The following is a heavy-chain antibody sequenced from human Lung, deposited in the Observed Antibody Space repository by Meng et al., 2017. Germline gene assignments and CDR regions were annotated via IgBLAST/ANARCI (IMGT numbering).Heavy chain of an antibody. CDR2: IKSNSDGGTT. V-gene: IGHV3-15*01. Sequence: EVHVGGCVGGLVESGGSLSLSCVAFGFSFTEAWMSWVRQAPGKGLEWVGRIKSNSDGGTTDYAAPVKGRFTISRDDSKNTLYLQMNSLITEDTAVYFCATGAAAADHWGQGTLVTVSS. J-gene: IGHJ4*02. D-gene: IGHD6-13*01. CDR3: ATGAAAADH. CDR1: GFSFTEAW.